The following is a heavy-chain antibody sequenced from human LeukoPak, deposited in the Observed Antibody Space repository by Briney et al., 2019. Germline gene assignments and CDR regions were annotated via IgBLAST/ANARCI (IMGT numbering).Heavy chain of an antibody. CDR2: IKSKTDGGTT. CDR3: TTDPFGYYYYYGMDV. J-gene: IGHJ6*02. CDR1: GFTFSNAW. V-gene: IGHV3-15*01. D-gene: IGHD3-3*01. Sequence: GGSLRLSCGASGFTFSNAWMSWVRQAPGKGLEWVGRIKSKTDGGTTDYAAPVKGRFTISRDDSKNTLYLQMNSLKTEDTAVYYCTTDPFGYYYYYGMDVWGQGTTVTVSS.